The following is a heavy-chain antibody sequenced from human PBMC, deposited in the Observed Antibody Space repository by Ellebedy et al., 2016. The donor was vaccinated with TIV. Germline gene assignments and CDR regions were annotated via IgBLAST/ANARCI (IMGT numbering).Heavy chain of an antibody. Sequence: GESLKISCVASGFAFSSRWIHWVRQAPGKVLVWVSHINSDGSSTPYADSVKGRFTISRDNAKNSLYLQLNSLRAEDTAVYYCVRQLNCSYFDWGQGTLVTVSS. D-gene: IGHD1-26*01. CDR3: VRQLNCSYFD. CDR1: GFAFSSRW. V-gene: IGHV3-74*01. CDR2: INSDGSST. J-gene: IGHJ4*02.